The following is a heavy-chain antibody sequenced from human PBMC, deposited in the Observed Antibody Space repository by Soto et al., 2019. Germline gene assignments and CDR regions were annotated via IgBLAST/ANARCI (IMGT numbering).Heavy chain of an antibody. Sequence: HLQLQESGSGLVKPSQTLSLTCAVSGGSISSGGYSWSWIRQPPGKGLEWIGYIYHSGSTYYNPSLKSRVTISVDRSKNQFSLKLSSVTAADTAVYYCARTTIFGVEDNWFDPWGQGTLVTVSS. CDR2: IYHSGST. CDR1: GGSISSGGYS. CDR3: ARTTIFGVEDNWFDP. V-gene: IGHV4-30-2*01. J-gene: IGHJ5*02. D-gene: IGHD3-3*01.